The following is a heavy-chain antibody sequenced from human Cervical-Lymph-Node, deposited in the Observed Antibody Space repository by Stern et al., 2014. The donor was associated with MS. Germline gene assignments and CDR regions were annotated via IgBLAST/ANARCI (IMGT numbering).Heavy chain of an antibody. J-gene: IGHJ5*02. CDR2: IFPVFGTP. V-gene: IGHV1-69*01. Sequence: VQRVQSGAEVTKPGSSVKVSCKASGGTFSKVPSSWVRQAPGQGLEWMGGIFPVFGTPTYAQEFRGRVTIPADVSTSTVYMELSSLRSDDTAVYYCALSSETSDRWYSLGYDLWGQGTLVTVSS. CDR1: GGTFSKVP. D-gene: IGHD6-13*01. CDR3: ALSSETSDRWYSLGYDL.